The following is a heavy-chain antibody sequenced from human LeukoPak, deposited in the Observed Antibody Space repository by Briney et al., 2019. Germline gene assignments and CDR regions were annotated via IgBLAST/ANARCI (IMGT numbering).Heavy chain of an antibody. CDR3: AKDWQEGYGSSWYYYFDY. D-gene: IGHD6-13*01. V-gene: IGHV3-23*01. CDR2: IGYSGGGT. J-gene: IGHJ4*02. CDR1: GFTFSSYA. Sequence: GGSLRLLCGACGFTFSSYAVSGLREAPGKGVEGVSAIGYSGGGTYYADSVKGRFTISRDNSKNTLNLQMNSLRAEDTAIYCCAKDWQEGYGSSWYYYFDYWGQGTLVTVSS.